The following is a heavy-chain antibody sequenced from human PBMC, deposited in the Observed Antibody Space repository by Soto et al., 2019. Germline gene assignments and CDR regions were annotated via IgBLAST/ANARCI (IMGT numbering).Heavy chain of an antibody. V-gene: IGHV3-15*07. Sequence: PGGSLRLSCAASGFTFSNAWMNWVRQAPGKGLEWVGRIKSKTDGGTTDYAAPVKGRFTISRDDSKNTLYLQMNSLKTEDTAVYYCTTRDNYDFWSGYFGPNGMDVWGQGTTVTVSS. D-gene: IGHD3-3*01. CDR3: TTRDNYDFWSGYFGPNGMDV. J-gene: IGHJ6*02. CDR1: GFTFSNAW. CDR2: IKSKTDGGTT.